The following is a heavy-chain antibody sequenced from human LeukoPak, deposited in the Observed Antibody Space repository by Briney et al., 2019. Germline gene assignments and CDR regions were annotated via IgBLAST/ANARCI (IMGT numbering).Heavy chain of an antibody. V-gene: IGHV4-59*01. J-gene: IGHJ4*02. Sequence: SETLSLTCTVSGGSISSYYWSWIRQPPGKGLEWIGYIYYSGSTNYNPSLKSRVTISVDTSKNQFSLKLSSVAAADTAVYYCARVGTYGSGSYLSWLDYWGQGTLVTVSS. CDR1: GGSISSYY. D-gene: IGHD3-10*01. CDR3: ARVGTYGSGSYLSWLDY. CDR2: IYYSGST.